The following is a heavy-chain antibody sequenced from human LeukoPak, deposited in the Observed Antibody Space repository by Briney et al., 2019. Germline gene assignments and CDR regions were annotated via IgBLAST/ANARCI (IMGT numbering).Heavy chain of an antibody. CDR1: GGSISSYY. D-gene: IGHD3-3*01. V-gene: IGHV4-59*01. CDR2: IYYSGST. Sequence: PSETLSLTCTVSGGSISSYYWSWIRQPPGKGLEWIGYIYYSGSTNYNPSLKSRVTISVDTSKNQFSLKLSSVTAADTAVYYCARGGDPSIFGVVNGYWGQGTLVTVSS. J-gene: IGHJ4*02. CDR3: ARGGDPSIFGVVNGY.